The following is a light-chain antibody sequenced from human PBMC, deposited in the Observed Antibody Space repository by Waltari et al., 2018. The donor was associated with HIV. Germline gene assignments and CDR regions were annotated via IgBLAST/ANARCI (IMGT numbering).Light chain of an antibody. V-gene: IGKV1-39*01. CDR3: QQTFSTPHT. CDR1: QSISTY. J-gene: IGKJ5*01. Sequence: DIQMTQSPSSLSAAVGDRVIITCRASQSISTYLNWYQQKPGKAPRLLMYSASSLQSGVPSRFSGGGSGTDFTLTISSLQPEDFTTYYCQQTFSTPHTFGQGTRLEIK. CDR2: SAS.